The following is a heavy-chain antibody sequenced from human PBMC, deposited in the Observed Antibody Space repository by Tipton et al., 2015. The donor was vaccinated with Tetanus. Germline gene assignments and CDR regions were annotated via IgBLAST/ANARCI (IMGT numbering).Heavy chain of an antibody. Sequence: LRLSCTVSGGSISSYYWSWIRQPPGKGLEWIGYIYYSGSTNYNPSLKSRVTISVDTSKNQFSLKLSSVTAADTAVYYCARATGSRVSSSFDRPFDYWGQGTLVTVSS. J-gene: IGHJ4*02. D-gene: IGHD6-13*01. CDR2: IYYSGST. CDR3: ARATGSRVSSSFDRPFDY. CDR1: GGSISSYY. V-gene: IGHV4-59*01.